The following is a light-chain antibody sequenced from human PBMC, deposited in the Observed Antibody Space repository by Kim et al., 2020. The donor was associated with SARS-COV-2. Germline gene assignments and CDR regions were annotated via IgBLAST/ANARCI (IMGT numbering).Light chain of an antibody. CDR2: DAS. CDR3: QQYNSYPWT. J-gene: IGKJ1*01. V-gene: IGKV1-5*01. CDR1: QSISSW. Sequence: GDRVTITCRASQSISSWLAWYQPKPGKAPKLLIYDASSLESGVPSRFSGSGSGTEFTLTISSLQPDDFATYYCQQYNSYPWTFGQGTKVDI.